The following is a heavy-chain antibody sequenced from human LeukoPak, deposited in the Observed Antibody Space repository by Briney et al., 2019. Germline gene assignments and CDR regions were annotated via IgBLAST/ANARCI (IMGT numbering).Heavy chain of an antibody. Sequence: KPSETLSLTCTVSGGSISSYYWSWIRQPPGKGLEWIGYIYYSGSTNYNPSLKSRVTISVDTSKNQFSLKLSSVTAADTAVYYCARDMKSSVTMVRGVISWFDPWGQGTLVTVSS. D-gene: IGHD3-10*01. CDR3: ARDMKSSVTMVRGVISWFDP. V-gene: IGHV4-59*01. J-gene: IGHJ5*02. CDR2: IYYSGST. CDR1: GGSISSYY.